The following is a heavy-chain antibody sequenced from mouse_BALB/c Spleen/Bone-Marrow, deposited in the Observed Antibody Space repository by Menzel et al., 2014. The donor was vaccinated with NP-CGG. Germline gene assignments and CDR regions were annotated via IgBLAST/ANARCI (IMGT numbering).Heavy chain of an antibody. J-gene: IGHJ3*01. V-gene: IGHV4-1*02. CDR2: INPDSSTI. D-gene: IGHD1-2*01. CDR1: GFDFSRYW. CDR3: ARLHYYGLFAY. Sequence: EVKLMESGGGLVQPRGSLKLSCAASGFDFSRYWMSWVRQAPGKGLEWIGEINPDSSTINYTPSLKDKFIISRDNAKNTLYLQMSKVRSEDTALYYCARLHYYGLFAYWGQGTLVTVSA.